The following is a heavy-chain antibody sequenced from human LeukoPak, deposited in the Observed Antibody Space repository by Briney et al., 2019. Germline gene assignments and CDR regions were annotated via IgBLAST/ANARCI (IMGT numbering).Heavy chain of an antibody. D-gene: IGHD5-12*01. CDR2: INSDGSTT. J-gene: IGHJ4*01. V-gene: IGHV3-74*01. CDR3: SSIVATIVN. CDR1: GFTFSNYW. Sequence: GGSLRLSCAASGFTFSNYWMHWVRQAPGKGPVWVSRINSDGSTTTYADSVKGRFTISRDNAKNTLYLQMNSLRAEDTAVYYCSSIVATIVNWGHGTLVTVSS.